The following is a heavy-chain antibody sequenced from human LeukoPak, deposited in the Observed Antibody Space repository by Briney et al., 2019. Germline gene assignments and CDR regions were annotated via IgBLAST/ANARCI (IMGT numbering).Heavy chain of an antibody. D-gene: IGHD3-22*01. CDR2: INSKSGGT. CDR3: AREGYYDSSGYYDY. V-gene: IGHV1-2*02. J-gene: IGHJ4*02. CDR1: GYTYTSYY. Sequence: ASVKVSCKASGYTYTSYYMHWVRQAPGQGLEWMGWINSKSGGTNYAQKFQGRVTMTRDTSITTAYMELSRLRSDDTAVYYCAREGYYDSSGYYDYWGQGTLVTVSS.